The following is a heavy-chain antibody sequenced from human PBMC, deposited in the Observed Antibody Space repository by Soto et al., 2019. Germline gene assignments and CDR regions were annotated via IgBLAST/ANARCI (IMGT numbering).Heavy chain of an antibody. CDR2: IRGDGGQT. D-gene: IGHD3-9*01. Sequence: VQLFASGGGSARPGGSLRLSCTASGFTLTSYGMGWVRQAPGKGLQWVSTIRGDGGQTHYTDSVKGRFSISRDNSKNTVYLQMDSLRAEDTAMYFCARDVGLDSDDFFAYWGQGTQVTVSS. V-gene: IGHV3-23*01. CDR3: ARDVGLDSDDFFAY. CDR1: GFTLTSYG. J-gene: IGHJ4*02.